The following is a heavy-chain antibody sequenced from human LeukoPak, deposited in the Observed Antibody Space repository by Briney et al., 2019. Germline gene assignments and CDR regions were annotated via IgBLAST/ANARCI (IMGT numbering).Heavy chain of an antibody. CDR2: IYYSGST. J-gene: IGHJ4*02. CDR1: GGSISYYY. D-gene: IGHD4-23*01. CDR3: ARSSYSSNWSKDY. Sequence: SETLSLTCTVSGGSISYYYWSWIRQPPGKGLEWVGYIYYSGSTKYNPSLRSRVTISVDTSKNQFSLKVSSVTAADTAVYYCARSSYSSNWSKDYWGQGTLVTVSS. V-gene: IGHV4-59*08.